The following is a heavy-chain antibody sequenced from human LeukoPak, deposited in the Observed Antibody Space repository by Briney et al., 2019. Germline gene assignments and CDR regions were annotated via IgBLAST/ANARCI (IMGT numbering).Heavy chain of an antibody. CDR1: GFTFDDYA. CDR2: ISWDGGGT. CDR3: AKAGSGYSVYYFDY. Sequence: GGFLRLSCAASGFTFDDYAMHWVRQAPGKGLEWVSLISWDGGGTYYADSVKGRFTISRDNSKNSLYLQMNSLRAEDTALYYCAKAGSGYSVYYFDYWGQGTLVTVSS. J-gene: IGHJ4*02. V-gene: IGHV3-43D*04. D-gene: IGHD3-22*01.